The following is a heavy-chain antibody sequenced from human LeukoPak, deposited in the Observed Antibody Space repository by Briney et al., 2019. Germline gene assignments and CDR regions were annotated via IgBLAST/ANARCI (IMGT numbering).Heavy chain of an antibody. D-gene: IGHD5-18*01. CDR1: GFIVGDTH. Sequence: GGSLRLSCAGSGFIVGDTHMTWVRQAPGKGLEWVSLVYSGITTHYADSVKGRFSISRDHSNNILYLQMNTLRAEDTAVYYCARLQGYSLGYQYFYYMDVWGTGTTVTVSS. CDR3: ARLQGYSLGYQYFYYMDV. J-gene: IGHJ6*03. CDR2: VYSGITT. V-gene: IGHV3-53*01.